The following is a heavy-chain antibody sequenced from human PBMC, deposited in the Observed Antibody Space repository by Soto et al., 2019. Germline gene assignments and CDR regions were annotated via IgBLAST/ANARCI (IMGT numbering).Heavy chain of an antibody. D-gene: IGHD6-19*01. CDR1: GGTFSSYT. V-gene: IGHV1-69*04. J-gene: IGHJ4*02. CDR2: IIPILGIA. CDR3: ARDDIAVAGHVIDY. Sequence: SVKVSCKASGGTFSSYTISWVRQAPGQGLEWMGRIIPILGIANYAQKFQGRVTITADKSTSTAYMELSSLRSEDTAVYYCARDDIAVAGHVIDYWGQGILVTVSS.